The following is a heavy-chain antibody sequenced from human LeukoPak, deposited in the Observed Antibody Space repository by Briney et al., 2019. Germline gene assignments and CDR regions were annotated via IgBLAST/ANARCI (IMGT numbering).Heavy chain of an antibody. CDR1: GGSISSYY. D-gene: IGHD6-13*01. CDR2: IYTSGST. V-gene: IGHV4-4*07. J-gene: IGHJ4*02. CDR3: AREGEGSWYPYFDY. Sequence: SETLSLTCTVSGGSISSYYWSWIRQPAGKGLEWIGHIYTSGSTNYNPSLKSRVTISVDTSKNQFSLKLSSVTAADTAVYYCAREGEGSWYPYFDYWGQGTLVTVSS.